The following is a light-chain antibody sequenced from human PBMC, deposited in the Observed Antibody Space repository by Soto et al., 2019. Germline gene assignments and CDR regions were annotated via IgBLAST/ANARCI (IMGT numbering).Light chain of an antibody. Sequence: RRSQDPQSVSPGERVALACRASQSVSSNLAWYQQIPGRAPRLLIYRASSGATGIPDRFSGSGSGTDFTLTISGLEPEDFSVYYCQQYGTFANFGQGTRLEIK. J-gene: IGKJ5*01. V-gene: IGKV3-20*01. CDR2: RAS. CDR1: QSVSSN. CDR3: QQYGTFAN.